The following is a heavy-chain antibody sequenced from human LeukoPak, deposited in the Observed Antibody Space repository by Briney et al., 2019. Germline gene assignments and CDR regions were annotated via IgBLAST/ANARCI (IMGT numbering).Heavy chain of an antibody. D-gene: IGHD3-9*01. Sequence: ASVKVSCKASGYTFTSYDINWLRQATGQGLEWMGWMNPNSGNTGYAQKFQGRVTMTRNTSISTAYMELSSLRSEDTAVYYCARGTSYYDILTGYPPDYWGQGTLVTVSS. CDR3: ARGTSYYDILTGYPPDY. CDR2: MNPNSGNT. CDR1: GYTFTSYD. J-gene: IGHJ4*02. V-gene: IGHV1-8*01.